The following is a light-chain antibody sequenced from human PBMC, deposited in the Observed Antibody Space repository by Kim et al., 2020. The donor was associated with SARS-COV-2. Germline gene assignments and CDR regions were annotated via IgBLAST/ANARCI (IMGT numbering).Light chain of an antibody. Sequence: RSASVGASVTITCRASQSISTWLAWYQQKPGKAPKLLIYKASSLERGVPSRFSGSGSGTDFTLTISSLQPDDIATYYCQQYRFYSTFGQGTKLEI. V-gene: IGKV1-5*03. CDR1: QSISTW. CDR2: KAS. CDR3: QQYRFYST. J-gene: IGKJ2*01.